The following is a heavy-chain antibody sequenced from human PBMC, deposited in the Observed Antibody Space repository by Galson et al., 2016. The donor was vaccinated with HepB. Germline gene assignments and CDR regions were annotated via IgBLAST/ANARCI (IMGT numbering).Heavy chain of an antibody. Sequence: SLRLSCAASTFTFRNYGMSWVRQAPGKGLEWVSVISGGGGTTYYADSVKGRFTIPRDNSKNMLYGQMNSLRVEDTAVYDCAKGGWGGAFDMWGQGTIVTVSS. CDR3: AKGGWGGAFDM. CDR1: TFTFRNYG. V-gene: IGHV3-23*01. CDR2: ISGGGGTT. J-gene: IGHJ3*02. D-gene: IGHD3-16*01.